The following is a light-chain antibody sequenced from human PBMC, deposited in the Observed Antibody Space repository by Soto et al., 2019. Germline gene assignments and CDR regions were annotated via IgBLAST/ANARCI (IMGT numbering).Light chain of an antibody. CDR1: QSISSW. CDR2: KAS. Sequence: DIQMSQSPSTLSTSVGDRVTITCRASQSISSWLAWYQQKPGKAPKLLIYKASSLESGVPSRVSGSGSGTEFTLTISSLKPDDFATYYCQQYNAFWTFGPGTKVDIK. CDR3: QQYNAFWT. V-gene: IGKV1-5*03. J-gene: IGKJ1*01.